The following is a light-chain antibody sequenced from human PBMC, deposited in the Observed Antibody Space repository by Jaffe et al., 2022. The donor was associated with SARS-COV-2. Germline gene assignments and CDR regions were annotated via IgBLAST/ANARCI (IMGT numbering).Light chain of an antibody. CDR1: ILRKNY. CDR2: AKT. Sequence: SSELTQDPAVSVALGQTVRITCQGDILRKNYASWYQQKPGLAPVCVIYAKTNRPSGIPDRFSGSYSGDTFSLTITGAQAEDEADYFCDSHDKSDNRVRFGGGTRLTVL. CDR3: DSHDKSDNRVR. V-gene: IGLV3-19*01. J-gene: IGLJ3*02.